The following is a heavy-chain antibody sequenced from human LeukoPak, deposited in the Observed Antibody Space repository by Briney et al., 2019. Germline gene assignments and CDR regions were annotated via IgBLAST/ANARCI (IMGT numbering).Heavy chain of an antibody. J-gene: IGHJ4*02. Sequence: ASVKVSCKASGFTFTTYGITWVRQAPGQGLAGLGYISAYSGETNYAQKVQGRVIMTTDTSTNTAYLEMRSLTSDDTAVYYCARDIPESFGYYVWGQGSQVIVSS. CDR1: GFTFTTYG. D-gene: IGHD1-26*01. CDR2: ISAYSGET. CDR3: ARDIPESFGYYV. V-gene: IGHV1-18*01.